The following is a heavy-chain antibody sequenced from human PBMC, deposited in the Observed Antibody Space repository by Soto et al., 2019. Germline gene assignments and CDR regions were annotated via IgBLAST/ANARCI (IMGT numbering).Heavy chain of an antibody. CDR2: ISGSGGST. Sequence: EVQVLESGGGLVQPGGSLRLSCAASGFTFSSYAMSWVRQAPGKGLEWVSSISGSGGSTYYADSVKGRFTISRDNSKNTLYLQMNSLRAEDTAVYYCAKARSGTIFGVVNWFDPWGQGTLVTVSS. V-gene: IGHV3-23*01. CDR3: AKARSGTIFGVVNWFDP. D-gene: IGHD3-3*01. J-gene: IGHJ5*02. CDR1: GFTFSSYA.